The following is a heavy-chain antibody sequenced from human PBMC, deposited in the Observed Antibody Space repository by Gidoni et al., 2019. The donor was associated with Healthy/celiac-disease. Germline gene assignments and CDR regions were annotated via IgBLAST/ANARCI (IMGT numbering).Heavy chain of an antibody. V-gene: IGHV3-21*01. Sequence: EVQLVESGGGLVKPGGSLRLSCAASGFTFSSYSMNWVRQAPGKGLEWVSSISSSSSYIYYADSVKGRFTISRDNAKNSLYLQMNSLRAEDTAVYYCARDRRFLEWPYMDVWGQGTTVTVSS. CDR2: ISSSSSYI. CDR1: GFTFSSYS. J-gene: IGHJ6*02. CDR3: ARDRRFLEWPYMDV. D-gene: IGHD3-3*01.